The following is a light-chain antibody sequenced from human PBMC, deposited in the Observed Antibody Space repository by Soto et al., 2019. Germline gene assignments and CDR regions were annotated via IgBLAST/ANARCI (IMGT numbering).Light chain of an antibody. CDR1: QGISSY. Sequence: DIQLTQSPSFQSASVGDRVTITCRASQGISSYLAWYQQKPGKAPKLLISTASTLQSGVPSRFSGSGSGTEFTLTISSLQPEDFATYYCQQLNNYPRTFGQGTKVDIK. J-gene: IGKJ1*01. CDR3: QQLNNYPRT. CDR2: TAS. V-gene: IGKV1-9*01.